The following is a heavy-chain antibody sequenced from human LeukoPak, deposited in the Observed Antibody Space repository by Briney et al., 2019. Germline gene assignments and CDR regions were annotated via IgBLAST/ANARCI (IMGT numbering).Heavy chain of an antibody. Sequence: KFQGRVTITRDTSASTAYMELSSLRSEDTAVYYCARRSQLVRSFVDDAFDIWGQGTMVTVSS. CDR3: ARRSQLVRSFVDDAFDI. V-gene: IGHV1-3*01. J-gene: IGHJ3*02. D-gene: IGHD6-6*01.